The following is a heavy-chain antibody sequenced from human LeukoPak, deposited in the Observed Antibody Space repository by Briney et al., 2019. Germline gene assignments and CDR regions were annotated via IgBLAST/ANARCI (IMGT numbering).Heavy chain of an antibody. CDR2: INWNGGST. Sequence: GGSLRLSCAASGFTFSSYAMSWVRQAPGKGLEWVSGINWNGGSTGYADSVKGRFTISRDNAKNSLYLQMNSLRAEDTALYYCARDRTITYSSSWYWFDPWGQGTLVTVSS. V-gene: IGHV3-20*04. CDR1: GFTFSSYA. D-gene: IGHD6-13*01. CDR3: ARDRTITYSSSWYWFDP. J-gene: IGHJ5*02.